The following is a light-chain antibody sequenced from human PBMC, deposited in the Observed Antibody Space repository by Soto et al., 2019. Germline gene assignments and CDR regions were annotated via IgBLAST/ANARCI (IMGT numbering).Light chain of an antibody. Sequence: DIQMTQSPSSLSASVGDSVTITCRASQSISNYLNWYQQKPGKAPKLLIYAASSLQSVVPSRFGGSGSGTDFTLTISSLQPEDFATYYCQQSYSTPLTFGGGTKVEIK. J-gene: IGKJ4*01. CDR2: AAS. V-gene: IGKV1-39*01. CDR3: QQSYSTPLT. CDR1: QSISNY.